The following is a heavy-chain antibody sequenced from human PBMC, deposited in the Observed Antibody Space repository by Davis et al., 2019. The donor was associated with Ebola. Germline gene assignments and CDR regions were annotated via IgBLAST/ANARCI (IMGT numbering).Heavy chain of an antibody. V-gene: IGHV4-34*01. CDR1: CGSFTGYY. Sequence: SETLSPPCPVYCGSFTGYYWSWIRQPPGEGLEWVGEIHHSGSTHYNPSLKSRVTLSVDTSKNQFSLKLSSVTAADTAVYYCARRRWLVRTMYFDYWGQGTLVTVSS. CDR3: ARRRWLVRTMYFDY. CDR2: IHHSGST. J-gene: IGHJ4*02. D-gene: IGHD6-19*01.